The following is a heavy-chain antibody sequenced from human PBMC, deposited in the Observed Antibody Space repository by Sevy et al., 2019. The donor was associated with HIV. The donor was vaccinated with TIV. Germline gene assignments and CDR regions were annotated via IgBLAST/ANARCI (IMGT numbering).Heavy chain of an antibody. CDR3: ARDSGNYPYYFDY. V-gene: IGHV4-61*01. J-gene: IGHJ4*01. D-gene: IGHD1-26*01. CDR1: GGSISGGNYF. CDR2: IHYSGTT. Sequence: SETLSLTWTVSGGSISGGNYFWSWIRQSPGKGLEWIGYIHYSGTTNSNPSLKSRVTISVDTSKNQFSLKLRSVTAADTAVYYCARDSGNYPYYFDYWGQGTLVTVSS.